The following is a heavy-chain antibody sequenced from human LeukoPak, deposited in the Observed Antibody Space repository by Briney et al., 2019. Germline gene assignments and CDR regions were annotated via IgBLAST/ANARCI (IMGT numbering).Heavy chain of an antibody. CDR1: GFTFSSYA. CDR3: GLIAAAVPFQR. D-gene: IGHD6-13*01. CDR2: IWYDGGNK. Sequence: EPGRSLRLSCAASGFTFSSYAMNWVRQAPGKGLEWVSVIWYDGGNKYYADSLKGRVTISRDNSKNTLFLQMDGLRAEDTAVYYCGLIAAAVPFQRWGQGTLVTVSS. V-gene: IGHV3-33*01. J-gene: IGHJ1*01.